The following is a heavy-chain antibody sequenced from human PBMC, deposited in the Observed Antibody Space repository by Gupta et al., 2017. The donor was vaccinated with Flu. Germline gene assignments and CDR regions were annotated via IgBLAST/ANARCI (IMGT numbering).Heavy chain of an antibody. V-gene: IGHV3-48*03. CDR2: ISSGGNTI. CDR1: GFSFSNYE. CDR3: ARDAWGHVPNDY. Sequence: EVQLVESGGDLVQPGGSLRLSCSASGFSFSNYEMNWVRQPPGKGLEWISYISSGGNTIYYADSVKGRFTISRDNANNSMYLQMNSLRAEDTAVYYCARDAWGHVPNDYWGQGALVTVSS. J-gene: IGHJ4*02. D-gene: IGHD1-26*01.